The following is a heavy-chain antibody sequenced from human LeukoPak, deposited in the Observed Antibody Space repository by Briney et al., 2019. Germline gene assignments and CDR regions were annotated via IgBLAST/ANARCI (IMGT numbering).Heavy chain of an antibody. CDR2: IGTSSTTI. J-gene: IGHJ6*03. CDR1: GFAFSEYY. Sequence: PGGSLRLSCAASGFAFSEYYMSWIRQAPGKGLEWVSNIGTSSTTIYYADSVKGRFTISRDNAKNSLYLQMNSLRADDTAVYYCARFAAGGSYYYYMDVWGKGTTVTVSS. CDR3: ARFAAGGSYYYYMDV. V-gene: IGHV3-11*04. D-gene: IGHD6-25*01.